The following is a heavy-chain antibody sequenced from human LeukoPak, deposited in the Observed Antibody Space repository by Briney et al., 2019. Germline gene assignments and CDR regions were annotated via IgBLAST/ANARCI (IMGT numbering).Heavy chain of an antibody. J-gene: IGHJ3*02. D-gene: IGHD4-11*01. Sequence: SETLSLTCTVSGGSISSSSYYWGWIRQPPGKGLEWIGSIYYSGSTYYNPSLKSRVTISVDTSKNQFSLKLSSVTAADTAVYYCARHEAIYSIDAFDIWGQGTMVTVSS. CDR3: ARHEAIYSIDAFDI. CDR2: IYYSGST. CDR1: GGSISSSSYY. V-gene: IGHV4-39*07.